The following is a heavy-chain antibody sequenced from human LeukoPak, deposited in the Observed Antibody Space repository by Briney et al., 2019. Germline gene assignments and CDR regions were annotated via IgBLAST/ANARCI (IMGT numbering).Heavy chain of an antibody. CDR1: GYTFTSYY. V-gene: IGHV1-46*01. CDR2: INPSGGST. D-gene: IGHD1-1*01. Sequence: GASVKVSCKASGYTFTSYYMHWVRQAPGRGLEWMGIINPSGGSTSYAQKFQGRVTMTRDTSTSTVYMELSSLRSEDTAVYYCASSTTTFSPPPGWGQGTLVTVSS. CDR3: ASSTTTFSPPPG. J-gene: IGHJ4*02.